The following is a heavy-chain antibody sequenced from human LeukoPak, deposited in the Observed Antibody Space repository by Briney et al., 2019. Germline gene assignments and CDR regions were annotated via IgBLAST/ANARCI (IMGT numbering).Heavy chain of an antibody. D-gene: IGHD2-15*01. Sequence: GGSLRLSCAASGFTFSSYAMSWVRQAPGKGLEWVSAISGSGGSTYYADSVKGRFTISRDNSKNTLYLQMNGLRVEDTAVYYCAKVMPPGRIRFYSYYMDVWGKGTTVTVS. J-gene: IGHJ6*03. V-gene: IGHV3-23*01. CDR2: ISGSGGST. CDR3: AKVMPPGRIRFYSYYMDV. CDR1: GFTFSSYA.